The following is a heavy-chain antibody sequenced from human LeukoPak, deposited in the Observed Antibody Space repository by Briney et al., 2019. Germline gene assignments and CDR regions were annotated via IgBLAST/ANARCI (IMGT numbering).Heavy chain of an antibody. CDR3: VRSGYCYGGTCPSGAFDI. J-gene: IGHJ3*02. Sequence: ASVMLSCKASGYTFTSYGISWVRQAPGQGLEGMGWSSAYNGNTNFAQKLQGRITMTTDTSTSPAYMELRSLRSDDTAVYYCVRSGYCYGGTCPSGAFDIWGQGTVVTVSS. CDR2: SSAYNGNT. V-gene: IGHV1-18*01. CDR1: GYTFTSYG. D-gene: IGHD2-15*01.